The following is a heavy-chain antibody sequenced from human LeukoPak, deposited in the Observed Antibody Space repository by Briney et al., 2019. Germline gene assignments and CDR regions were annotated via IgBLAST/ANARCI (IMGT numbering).Heavy chain of an antibody. CDR2: IIPIFGTA. Sequence: SVKVSCKASGGTFSSHAISWVRQAPGQGLEWMGGIIPIFGTANYAQKFQGRVTITTDESTSTAYMELSSLRSEDTAVYYCARSPGYSSGWTYYYYYMDVWGKGTTVTVSS. V-gene: IGHV1-69*05. CDR1: GGTFSSHA. CDR3: ARSPGYSSGWTYYYYYMDV. J-gene: IGHJ6*03. D-gene: IGHD6-19*01.